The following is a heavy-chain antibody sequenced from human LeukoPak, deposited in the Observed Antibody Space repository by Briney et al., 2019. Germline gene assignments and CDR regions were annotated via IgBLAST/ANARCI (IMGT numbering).Heavy chain of an antibody. CDR2: INHSGST. V-gene: IGHV4-34*01. J-gene: IGHJ5*02. D-gene: IGHD2-2*01. CDR1: GGSFSGYY. Sequence: SETLSLTCAVYGGSFSGYYWSWIRQPPGKGLEWIGEINHSGSTNYNPSLKSRVTISVDTSKNQFSLKLSSVTAADTAVYYCARGSHERDIVVVPAAPHWFDPWGQGTLVTVSS. CDR3: ARGSHERDIVVVPAAPHWFDP.